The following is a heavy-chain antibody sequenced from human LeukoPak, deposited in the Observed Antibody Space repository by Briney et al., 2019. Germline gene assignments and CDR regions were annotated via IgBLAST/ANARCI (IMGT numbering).Heavy chain of an antibody. V-gene: IGHV4-38-2*02. D-gene: IGHD3-10*01. J-gene: IGHJ4*02. Sequence: SETLSLTCTVSGYSISSGYYWGWIRQPPGKGLEWIGSIYHSGSTYYNPSLKSRVTISVDTSKNQFSLKLSSVTAADTAVYYCARSPGSGSYMFDYWGQGNLVTVSS. CDR2: IYHSGST. CDR3: ARSPGSGSYMFDY. CDR1: GYSISSGYY.